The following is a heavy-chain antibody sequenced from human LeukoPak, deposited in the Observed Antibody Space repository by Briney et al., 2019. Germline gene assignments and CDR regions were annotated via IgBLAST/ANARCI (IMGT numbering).Heavy chain of an antibody. CDR3: AISHDYVDPNWFDP. CDR1: GGSISSGGYS. Sequence: PSETLSLTCAVSGGSISSGGYSWSWIRQPPGKGLEWIGYIYHSGSTYYNPSLKSRVAISVDRSKNQFSLKLSSVTAADTAVYYCAISHDYVDPNWFDPWGQGTLVTVSS. CDR2: IYHSGST. J-gene: IGHJ5*02. D-gene: IGHD4-17*01. V-gene: IGHV4-30-2*01.